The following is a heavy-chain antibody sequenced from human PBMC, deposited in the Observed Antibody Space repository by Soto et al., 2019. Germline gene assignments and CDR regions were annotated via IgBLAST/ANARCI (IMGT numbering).Heavy chain of an antibody. D-gene: IGHD1-26*01. CDR1: GFTFSSYA. V-gene: IGHV3-23*01. J-gene: IGHJ4*02. CDR3: AKMPASRSGSYYYRTYFDY. CDR2: ISGSGGST. Sequence: GGSLRLSCAASGFTFSSYAMSWVRQAPGKGLEWVSAISGSGGSTYYADSVKGRFTISRDNSKNTLYLQMNSLRAEDTAVYYCAKMPASRSGSYYYRTYFDYWGQGTLVTVSS.